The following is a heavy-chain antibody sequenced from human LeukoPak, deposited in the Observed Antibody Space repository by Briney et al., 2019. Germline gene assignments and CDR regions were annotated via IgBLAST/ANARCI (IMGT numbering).Heavy chain of an antibody. V-gene: IGHV3-21*01. CDR3: ARDQRVDGDPIDY. CDR1: GFTFSPYT. D-gene: IGHD4-17*01. Sequence: GGSLRLSCVASGFTFSPYTLNWVRQAPGKGLEWVSSISSSPPYISYADSVKGRFTISRDNANNSLYLQMTSLGAEDTAGYYCARDQRVDGDPIDYWGQGTLVIVSS. J-gene: IGHJ4*02. CDR2: ISSSPPYI.